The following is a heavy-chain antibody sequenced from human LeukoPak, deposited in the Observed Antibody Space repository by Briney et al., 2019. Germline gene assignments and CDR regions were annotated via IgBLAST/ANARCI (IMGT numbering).Heavy chain of an antibody. CDR3: ARLNPLNSSGWYFGAFDI. V-gene: IGHV4-59*08. D-gene: IGHD6-19*01. CDR2: IYYSGST. CDR1: GGSISSYY. Sequence: SETLSLTCTVSGGSISSYYWSWIRQPPGKGLEWIGYIYYSGSTSYNPSLKSRVTTSVDTSKNQFSLKLSSVTAADTAVYYCARLNPLNSSGWYFGAFDIWGQGTMVTVSS. J-gene: IGHJ3*02.